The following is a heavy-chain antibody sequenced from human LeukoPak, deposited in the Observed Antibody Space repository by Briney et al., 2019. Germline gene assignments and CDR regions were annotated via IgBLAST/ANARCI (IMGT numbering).Heavy chain of an antibody. J-gene: IGHJ3*02. D-gene: IGHD2-15*01. CDR1: GFTFSSYS. CDR2: ITSSSTYI. V-gene: IGHV3-21*01. CDR3: ARSYCRGGSCYSGDAFDI. Sequence: GGSLRLSCAASGFTFSSYSVNWVRQAPGKGLEWVSSITSSSTYIYYADSVKGRFTISRDNAKNSLYLQMNSLRAEDTAVYYCARSYCRGGSCYSGDAFDIWGQGTVVTVSS.